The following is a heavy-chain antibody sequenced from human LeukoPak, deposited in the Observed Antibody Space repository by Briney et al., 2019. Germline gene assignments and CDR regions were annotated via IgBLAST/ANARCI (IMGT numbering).Heavy chain of an antibody. CDR3: ARSPCGDYPLYYYYYYYMDV. CDR2: IYYSGST. CDR1: GGSISSSSYY. V-gene: IGHV4-39*07. D-gene: IGHD4-17*01. J-gene: IGHJ6*03. Sequence: PSETLSLTCTVSGGSISSSSYYWGWIRQPSGKGLEWIGSIYYSGSTYYNPSLKSRVTISVDTSKNQFSLKLSSVTAADTAVYYCARSPCGDYPLYYYYYYYMDVWGKGTTVTISS.